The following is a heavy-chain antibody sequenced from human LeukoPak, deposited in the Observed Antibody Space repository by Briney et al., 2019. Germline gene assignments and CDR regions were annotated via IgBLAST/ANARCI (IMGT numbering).Heavy chain of an antibody. Sequence: PGGSLRLSCAASGFTFSSYWMSWVRQAPGKGLEWVANIKQDGSEKYYVDSVKGRFTISRDNAKNSLYLQMNSLRAEDTAVYYCARAQRVYYDICGVDYWGQGTLVTVSS. V-gene: IGHV3-7*01. J-gene: IGHJ4*02. CDR1: GFTFSSYW. D-gene: IGHD3-9*01. CDR3: ARAQRVYYDICGVDY. CDR2: IKQDGSEK.